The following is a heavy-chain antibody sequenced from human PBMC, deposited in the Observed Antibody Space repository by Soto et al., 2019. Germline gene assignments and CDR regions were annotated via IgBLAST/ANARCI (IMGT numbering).Heavy chain of an antibody. Sequence: QVQLVQSGAEVKKPGSSVKVSCKASGGTFSNSAVSWVRQAPGQGLEWMGGIIPIFGTTNYAQKFQGRVTITADKFTSTAYMELSSLRSDDTAVYYCARGPWSGYYKGYYFDYWGRGTLVTVSS. D-gene: IGHD3-3*01. J-gene: IGHJ4*02. V-gene: IGHV1-69*06. CDR1: GGTFSNSA. CDR2: IIPIFGTT. CDR3: ARGPWSGYYKGYYFDY.